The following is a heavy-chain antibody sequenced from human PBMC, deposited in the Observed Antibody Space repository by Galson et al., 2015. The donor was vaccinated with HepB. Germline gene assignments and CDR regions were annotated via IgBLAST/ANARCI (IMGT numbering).Heavy chain of an antibody. V-gene: IGHV3-30*04. CDR2: ISYDGSNK. CDR1: GFTFSSYA. Sequence: SLRLSCAASGFTFSSYAMHWVRQAPGKGLEWVAVISYDGSNKYYADSVKGRFTISRDNSKNTLYLQMNSLRAEDTAVYYCARALTDGVIQLWPLDYFDYWGQGTLVTVSS. J-gene: IGHJ4*02. D-gene: IGHD5-18*01. CDR3: ARALTDGVIQLWPLDYFDY.